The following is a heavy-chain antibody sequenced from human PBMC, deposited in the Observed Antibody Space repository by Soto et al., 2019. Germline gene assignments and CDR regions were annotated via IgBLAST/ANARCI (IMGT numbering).Heavy chain of an antibody. CDR1: GFTFSNAW. Sequence: GGSLRLSCAASGFTFSNAWMSWVRQAPGKGLEWVGRIKSKTDGGTTDYAAPVKGRFTISRDDSKNTLYLQMNSLKTEDTAVYYCTTDPDILTGYLDYWGQGTLVTVSS. V-gene: IGHV3-15*01. CDR2: IKSKTDGGTT. D-gene: IGHD3-9*01. J-gene: IGHJ4*02. CDR3: TTDPDILTGYLDY.